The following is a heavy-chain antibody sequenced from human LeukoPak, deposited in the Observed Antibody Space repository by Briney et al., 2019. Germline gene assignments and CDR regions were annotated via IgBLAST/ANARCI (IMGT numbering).Heavy chain of an antibody. J-gene: IGHJ5*02. CDR1: GGSFSGYY. CDR3: ARDHCSGGSCYPPGWFDP. V-gene: IGHV4-34*01. CDR2: INHSGST. D-gene: IGHD2-15*01. Sequence: SETLSLTCAVYGGSFSGYYWSWIRQPPGKGLEWIGEINHSGSTNYNPSLKSRVTISVDTSKNQFSLKLSSVTAADTAVYYCARDHCSGGSCYPPGWFDPWGQGTLVTVSS.